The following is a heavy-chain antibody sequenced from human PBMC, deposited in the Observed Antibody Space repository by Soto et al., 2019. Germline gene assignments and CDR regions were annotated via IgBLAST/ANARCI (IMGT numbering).Heavy chain of an antibody. CDR2: ISGSGGST. D-gene: IGHD3-9*01. J-gene: IGHJ4*02. CDR1: GFTFSSYA. V-gene: IGHV3-23*01. CDR3: ATNILTSYWPDYFDY. Sequence: PGGSLRLSCAASGFTFSSYAMSWVRQAPGKGLEWVSAISGSGGSTYYADSVKGRFTISRDNSKNTLYLQMNSLRAEDTAVYYRATNILTSYWPDYFDYWGQGTLVTVS.